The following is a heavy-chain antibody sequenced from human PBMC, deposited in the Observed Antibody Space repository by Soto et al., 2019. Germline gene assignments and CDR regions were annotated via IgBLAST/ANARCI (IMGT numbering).Heavy chain of an antibody. CDR2: IYYSGSS. V-gene: IGHV4-31*03. CDR3: ARGTMLRGPGYYYAMDI. Sequence: PSETLSLTCTVSCDSISRNGHFWTWIRQHPGKGLEWIGYIYYSGSSYYNPSLKSRVIISVDTSKNQFSLNLTAVTAADTAVYYCARGTMLRGPGYYYAMDIWGQGTTVTVSS. CDR1: CDSISRNGHF. J-gene: IGHJ6*02. D-gene: IGHD3-10*01.